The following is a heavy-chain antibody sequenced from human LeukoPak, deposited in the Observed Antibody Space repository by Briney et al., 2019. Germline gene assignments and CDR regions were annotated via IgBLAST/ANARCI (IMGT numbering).Heavy chain of an antibody. V-gene: IGHV3-7*01. D-gene: IGHD4-17*01. CDR2: IKEDGSEI. J-gene: IGHJ4*02. CDR1: GFTFSSHW. CDR3: TRRGYGY. Sequence: PGGSLRLSCAASGFTFSSHWMSWARQAPGKGLEWVANIKEDGSEIYYVDSVKGRFTISRDNAKNSLYLQMNSLRAEDSALYYCTRRGYGYWGQGTLVTVSS.